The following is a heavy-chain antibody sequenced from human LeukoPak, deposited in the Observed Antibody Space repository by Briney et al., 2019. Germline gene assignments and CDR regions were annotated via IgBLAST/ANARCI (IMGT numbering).Heavy chain of an antibody. J-gene: IGHJ4*02. Sequence: GSLRLSCAASGFTFSDYYWSWIRQPPGKGLEWIGEINHSGSTNYNPSLKSRVTISVDTSKNQFSLKLSSVTAADTAVYYCARVRGITMVRGVIDYWGQGTLVTVSS. V-gene: IGHV4-34*01. D-gene: IGHD3-10*01. CDR1: GFTFSDYY. CDR3: ARVRGITMVRGVIDY. CDR2: INHSGST.